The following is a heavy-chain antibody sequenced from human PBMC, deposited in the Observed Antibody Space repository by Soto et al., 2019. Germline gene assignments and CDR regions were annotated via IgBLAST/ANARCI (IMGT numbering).Heavy chain of an antibody. Sequence: GGSLRLSCVASGFIVSSNHITWVRQAPGKGLEWVSVIYSSGVTHYADSVKGRFTISRDNSMNTLYLQMNSLRAEDTAVYYCVRGASAVTSAPDYWGQGTLVTVSS. D-gene: IGHD6-13*01. CDR2: IYSSGVT. CDR3: VRGASAVTSAPDY. CDR1: GFIVSSNH. V-gene: IGHV3-66*01. J-gene: IGHJ4*02.